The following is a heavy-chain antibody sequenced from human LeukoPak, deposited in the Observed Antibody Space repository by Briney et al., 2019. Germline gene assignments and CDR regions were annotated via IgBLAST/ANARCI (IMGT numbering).Heavy chain of an antibody. J-gene: IGHJ6*03. CDR3: AKDGEEPYDFWSGYYHYYYYYMDV. Sequence: AGSLRRSCAASRFTCSSYAMSWVRHTPVKGLAWVSAIRGSGGSTYYADSVKGRFTISRDNSKNTLYLQMTSLRAEDTAVYYCAKDGEEPYDFWSGYYHYYYYYMDVWGKGTTVTVSS. D-gene: IGHD3-3*01. CDR1: RFTCSSYA. CDR2: IRGSGGST. V-gene: IGHV3-23*01.